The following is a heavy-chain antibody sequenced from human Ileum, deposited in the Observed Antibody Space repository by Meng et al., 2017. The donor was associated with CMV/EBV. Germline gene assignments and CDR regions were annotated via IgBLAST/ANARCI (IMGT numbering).Heavy chain of an antibody. CDR2: INPQSGGT. V-gene: IGHV1-2*02. CDR3: TRDRDRNGWPSTNSFDP. D-gene: IGHD2-15*01. Sequence: FTFTDHSIHWIRQAPGQGLEWMGWINPQSGGTNFPQNFLGRVTLTTDTSTNTAYMDLSGLRSDDTAVYYCTRDRDRNGWPSTNSFDPWGQGTLVTVSS. CDR1: FTFTDHS. J-gene: IGHJ5*02.